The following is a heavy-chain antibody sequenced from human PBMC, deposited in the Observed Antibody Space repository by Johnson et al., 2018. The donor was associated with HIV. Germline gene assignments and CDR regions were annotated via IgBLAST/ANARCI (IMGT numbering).Heavy chain of an antibody. CDR2: INQDGSEK. CDR3: AKDNGARGYDFWNGFLPSALDI. CDR1: GFTFSRYW. Sequence: MQLVESGGGLVQPGGSLRLSCAASGFTFSRYWMSWVRQAPGKGLEWVANINQDGSEKYYVDSVKGRFTISRDNAKNSLYLQMNSLRAEDTAVYYCAKDNGARGYDFWNGFLPSALDIWGQGTMVTVSS. V-gene: IGHV3-7*01. J-gene: IGHJ3*02. D-gene: IGHD3-3*01.